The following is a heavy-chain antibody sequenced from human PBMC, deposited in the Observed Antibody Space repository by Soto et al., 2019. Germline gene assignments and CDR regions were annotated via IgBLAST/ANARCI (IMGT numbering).Heavy chain of an antibody. D-gene: IGHD3-10*01. V-gene: IGHV4-34*01. CDR2: INHSGST. J-gene: IGHJ5*02. CDR3: ARDLVLLWFGELLYRDNWFDP. Sequence: SETLSLTCAVYGGSFSGYYWSWIRQPPGKGLEWIREINHSGSTNYNPSLKSRVTISVDTSKNQFSLKLSSVTAADTAVYYCARDLVLLWFGELLYRDNWFDPWGQGTLVTVSS. CDR1: GGSFSGYY.